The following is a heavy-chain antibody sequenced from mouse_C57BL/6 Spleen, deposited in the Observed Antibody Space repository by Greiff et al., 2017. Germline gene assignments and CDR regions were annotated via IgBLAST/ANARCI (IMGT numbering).Heavy chain of an antibody. V-gene: IGHV1-82*01. D-gene: IGHD1-1*01. CDR3: AYDYGSSYGYYAMDY. CDR1: GYAFSSSW. CDR2: IYPGDGDT. Sequence: QVQLQQSGPELVKPGASVKISCKASGYAFSSSWMNWVKQRPGKGLEWIGRIYPGDGDTNYNGKFKGKATLTADKSSSTAYMQLSSLTSEDSAVYFCAYDYGSSYGYYAMDYWGQGTSVTGSS. J-gene: IGHJ4*01.